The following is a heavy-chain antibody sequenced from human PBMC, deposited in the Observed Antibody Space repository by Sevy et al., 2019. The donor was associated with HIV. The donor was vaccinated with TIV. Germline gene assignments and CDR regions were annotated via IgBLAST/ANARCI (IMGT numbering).Heavy chain of an antibody. CDR1: GYSFTRYW. CDR3: ARLGSAIDY. Sequence: GESLKITCKASGYSFTRYWIGWVRQMPGKGLEWMGIIYPGDSDTRYSPSFQGQVTISADTSVSTAYLQWSSLKASDTAMYYCARLGSAIDYWGQGTLVTVSS. D-gene: IGHD2-15*01. V-gene: IGHV5-51*01. CDR2: IYPGDSDT. J-gene: IGHJ4*02.